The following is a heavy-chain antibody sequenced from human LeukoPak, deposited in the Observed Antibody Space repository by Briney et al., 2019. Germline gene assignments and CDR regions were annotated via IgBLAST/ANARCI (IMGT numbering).Heavy chain of an antibody. J-gene: IGHJ4*02. CDR2: IYTSGST. Sequence: SQTLSLTCTVSGGSISSGSYYWSWIRQPAGKGLEWIGRIYTSGSTNYNPSLKSRVTISVDTSKNQFSLKLSSVTAADTAVYYCAREPEAFDYWGQGTLVTVSS. V-gene: IGHV4-61*02. CDR3: AREPEAFDY. CDR1: GGSISSGSYY.